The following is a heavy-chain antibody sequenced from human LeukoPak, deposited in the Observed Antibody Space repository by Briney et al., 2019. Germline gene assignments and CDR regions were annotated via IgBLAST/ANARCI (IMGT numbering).Heavy chain of an antibody. J-gene: IGHJ5*02. CDR1: GYTFTSYY. CDR3: ARGDIVVVVAANWFDP. V-gene: IGHV1-46*01. Sequence: ASVKVSCKASGYTFTSYYMHWVRQAPGQGLEWMGIINPSGGSTSYAQKFQGRVTMTRDMSTSTVYMELSSLRSEDTAVYYCARGDIVVVVAANWFDPWGQGTLVTVSS. D-gene: IGHD2-15*01. CDR2: INPSGGST.